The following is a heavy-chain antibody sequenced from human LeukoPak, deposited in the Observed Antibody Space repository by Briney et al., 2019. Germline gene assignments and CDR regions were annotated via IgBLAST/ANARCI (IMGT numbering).Heavy chain of an antibody. D-gene: IGHD6-19*01. CDR2: IDPSDSYT. V-gene: IGHV5-10-1*01. J-gene: IGHJ1*01. CDR1: GYSFTSYW. Sequence: GESLKISCKGSGYSFTSYWISWARQMPGKGLEWMGRIDPSDSYTNYSPSFQGHVTISADKSISTAYLQWSSLKASDTAMYYCARLATPGYSSGWYEYFQHWGQGTLVTVSS. CDR3: ARLATPGYSSGWYEYFQH.